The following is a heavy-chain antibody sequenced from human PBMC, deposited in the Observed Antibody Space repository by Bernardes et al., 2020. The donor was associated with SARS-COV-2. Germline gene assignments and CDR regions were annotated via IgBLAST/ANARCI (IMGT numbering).Heavy chain of an antibody. CDR3: ARVYSSSWSYEEYSYYYGMDV. CDR2: INPNSGGT. D-gene: IGHD6-13*01. CDR1: GYTFTGYY. Sequence: ASVKVSCKASGYTFTGYYMHWVRQAPGQGLEWMGWINPNSGGTNYAQKFQGRVTMTRDTSISTAYMEPSRLRSDDSAVYYCARVYSSSWSYEEYSYYYGMDVWGQATTVTVSS. J-gene: IGHJ6*02. V-gene: IGHV1-2*02.